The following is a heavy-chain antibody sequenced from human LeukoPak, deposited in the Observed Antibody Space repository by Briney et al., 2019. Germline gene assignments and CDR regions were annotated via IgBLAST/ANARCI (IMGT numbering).Heavy chain of an antibody. V-gene: IGHV1-69*05. CDR2: IIPIFGTA. Sequence: ASVKVSCKASGGTFSSYAISWARQAPGQGLEWMGGIIPIFGTANYAQKFQGRVTITTDESTSTAYMELSSLRSEDTAVYYCASHDYTGDYYYYYYMDVWGKGTTVTVSS. J-gene: IGHJ6*03. D-gene: IGHD4-11*01. CDR3: ASHDYTGDYYYYYYMDV. CDR1: GGTFSSYA.